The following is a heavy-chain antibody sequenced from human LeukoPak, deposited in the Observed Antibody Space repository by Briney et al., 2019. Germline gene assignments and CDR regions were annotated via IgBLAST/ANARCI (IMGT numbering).Heavy chain of an antibody. CDR2: MNPNSGNT. D-gene: IGHD3-22*01. CDR1: GYTLTSYD. Sequence: ASVKVSCKASGYTLTSYDINWVRQATGQGLERMGWMNPNSGNTGYAQKFQGRVTITRNTSISTAYMELSSLRSEDTAVYYCARGRKVYYDSSGYYDAFDIWGQGTMVTVSS. CDR3: ARGRKVYYDSSGYYDAFDI. J-gene: IGHJ3*02. V-gene: IGHV1-8*03.